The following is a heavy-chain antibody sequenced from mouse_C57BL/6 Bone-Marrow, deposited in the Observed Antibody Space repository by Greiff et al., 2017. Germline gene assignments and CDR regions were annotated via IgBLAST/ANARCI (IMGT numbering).Heavy chain of an antibody. D-gene: IGHD1-1*01. Sequence: VQLQQPGAELVMPGASVKLSCKASGYTFTSYWMHWVKQRPGQGLEWIGEIDPSDSYTNYNQQFKGKSTVTVDKSSSTAYMQLSSLTSEDSAVYYCARDYYGSSYGSYYFDYWGQGTTLTVSS. CDR3: ARDYYGSSYGSYYFDY. CDR2: IDPSDSYT. CDR1: GYTFTSYW. V-gene: IGHV1-69*01. J-gene: IGHJ2*01.